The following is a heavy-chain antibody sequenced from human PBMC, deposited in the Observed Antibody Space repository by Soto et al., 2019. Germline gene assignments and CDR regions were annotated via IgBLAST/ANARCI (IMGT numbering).Heavy chain of an antibody. CDR1: GDSVSSPYY. CDR2: VFHTGNT. J-gene: IGHJ5*02. D-gene: IGHD2-15*01. Sequence: QVQLQESGPGLVKPSGTLSLTCAVSGDSVSSPYYWCWVRQPPGKGLGWSGEVFHTGNTSYNPSLKSRVTISMDKSINQFSLDLSSVTAADTAVYYCASSAGCYAIHAWSPGTLVIVSS. CDR3: ASSAGCYAIHA. V-gene: IGHV4-4*02.